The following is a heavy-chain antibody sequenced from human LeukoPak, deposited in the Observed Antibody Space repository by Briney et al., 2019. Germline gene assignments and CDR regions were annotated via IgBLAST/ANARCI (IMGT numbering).Heavy chain of an antibody. Sequence: GGSLRLSCAASGFTFSSYAMHWVRQAPGKGLEWVAVISYDGSNKYYADSVKGRFTISRDNSKNTLYLQMNSLRAEDTAVYYCASYCGGDCYWSYFDYWGQGTLVTVSS. CDR1: GFTFSSYA. D-gene: IGHD2-21*02. V-gene: IGHV3-30-3*01. CDR2: ISYDGSNK. CDR3: ASYCGGDCYWSYFDY. J-gene: IGHJ4*02.